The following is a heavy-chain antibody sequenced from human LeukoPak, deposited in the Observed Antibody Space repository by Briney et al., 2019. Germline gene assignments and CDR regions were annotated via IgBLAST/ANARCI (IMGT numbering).Heavy chain of an antibody. V-gene: IGHV3-33*01. CDR2: IWYDGSNK. CDR1: GFTFSSYG. CDR3: ARDQDIVVVPAAEHYFDY. Sequence: GRSLRRTCAASGFTFSSYGMHWVRQAPGKGLEWVAVIWYDGSNKYYADSVKGRFTISRDNSKNTLYLQMNSLRAEDTAVYYCARDQDIVVVPAAEHYFDYWGQGTLVTVSS. D-gene: IGHD2-2*01. J-gene: IGHJ4*02.